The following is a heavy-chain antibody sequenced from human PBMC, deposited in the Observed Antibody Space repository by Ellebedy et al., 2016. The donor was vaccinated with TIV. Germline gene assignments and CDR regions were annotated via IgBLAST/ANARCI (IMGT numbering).Heavy chain of an antibody. CDR1: GFTFENYA. CDR3: ANGFAGYGKLRQDY. D-gene: IGHD3-16*01. CDR2: ITGGGGVT. J-gene: IGHJ4*02. V-gene: IGHV3-23*01. Sequence: PGGSLRLSCSAPGFTFENYAMSWVPQAPGKGLEWVSTITGGGGVTYYADSVKGRFGISRDNSKNTLYLQIYSLRAEDTATYYCANGFAGYGKLRQDYWGQGTLVTVSS.